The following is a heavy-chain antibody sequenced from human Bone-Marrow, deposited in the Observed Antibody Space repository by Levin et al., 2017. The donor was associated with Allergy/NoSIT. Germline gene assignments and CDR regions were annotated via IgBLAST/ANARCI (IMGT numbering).Heavy chain of an antibody. CDR2: IYHSGNT. V-gene: IGHV4-38-2*01. J-gene: IGHJ4*02. CDR3: ARIDYFDSSGYHYYFDY. Sequence: PGGSLRLSCAVSGYSISSGYFWGWIRQPPGKGLEWIGNIYHSGNTYYNPSLKSRVTISVDTSKNQFSLRLSSVTAADTAVYYCARIDYFDSSGYHYYFDYWGQGTLVTVSS. CDR1: GYSISSGYF. D-gene: IGHD3-22*01.